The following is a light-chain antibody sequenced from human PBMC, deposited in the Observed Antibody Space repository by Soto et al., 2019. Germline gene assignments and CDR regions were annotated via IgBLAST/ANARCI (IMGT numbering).Light chain of an antibody. CDR2: GAS. CDR3: QHYDTSLI. Sequence: EGGLTEIPSNLCLGPGERATLSWRASQSVSNRSLAWYQQEPGQAPRLLIYGASSRATGIPDRFSGSGSGTDFTLTISRLEPGDFAVYYCQHYDTSLIFGGGTKVDIK. J-gene: IGKJ4*01. V-gene: IGKV3-20*01. CDR1: QSVSNRS.